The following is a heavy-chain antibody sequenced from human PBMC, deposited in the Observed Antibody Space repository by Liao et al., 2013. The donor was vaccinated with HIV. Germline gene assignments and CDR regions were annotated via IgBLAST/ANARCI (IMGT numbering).Heavy chain of an antibody. CDR2: IYYSGST. CDR3: ALGRDCTNGVCYTTGYFDL. CDR1: GGSISSRSYY. D-gene: IGHD2-8*01. Sequence: QLQLQESGPGLVKPSETLSLTCTVSGGSISSRSYYWGWIRQPPGKGLEWIGSIYYSGSTYYNPSLKSRVNISVDTSKKQFSLKLRSVTAADTAVYYCALGRDCTNGVCYTTGYFDLWGRGTLVTVSS. J-gene: IGHJ2*01. V-gene: IGHV4-39*07.